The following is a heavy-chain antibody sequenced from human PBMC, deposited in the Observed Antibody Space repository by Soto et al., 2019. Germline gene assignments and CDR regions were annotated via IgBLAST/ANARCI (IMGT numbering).Heavy chain of an antibody. Sequence: GGSLRLSCAASGFTFSSYGTHWVRQAPGKGLEWVAVISYDGSNKYYADSVKGRFTISRDNSKNTLYLQMNSLRAEDTAVYYCAKAVRTYYYYYGMDVWGQGTTVTVSS. CDR3: AKAVRTYYYYYGMDV. J-gene: IGHJ6*02. CDR2: ISYDGSNK. CDR1: GFTFSSYG. V-gene: IGHV3-30*18.